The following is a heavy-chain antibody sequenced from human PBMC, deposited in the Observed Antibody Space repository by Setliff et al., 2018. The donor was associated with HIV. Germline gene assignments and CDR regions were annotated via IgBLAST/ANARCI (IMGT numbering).Heavy chain of an antibody. D-gene: IGHD2-21*02. CDR3: ARQTATGTSATFDS. Sequence: SETLSLTCTVSGDSMTSGSYYWTWIRQPAGKRLEWIGRTHASGTTQCEPSLKNRCSMSIDTSKNQFSLKLSSVTAADTAVYYCARQTATGTSATFDSWGQGSLVTAPQ. CDR1: GDSMTSGSYY. J-gene: IGHJ4*02. V-gene: IGHV4-61*02. CDR2: THASGTT.